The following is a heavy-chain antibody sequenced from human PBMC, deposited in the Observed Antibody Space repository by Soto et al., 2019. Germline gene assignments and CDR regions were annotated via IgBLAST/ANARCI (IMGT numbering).Heavy chain of an antibody. D-gene: IGHD6-19*01. CDR2: IYYSGST. J-gene: IGHJ4*02. CDR3: ARVDSSGWYGISVLDY. V-gene: IGHV4-39*01. Sequence: QLQLQESGPGLVKPSETLSLTCTVSGGSISSSSYYWGWIGQPPGKGLEWIGSIYYSGSTYYNPSLKSRVTISVDTSKNQFSLKLSSVTAADTAVYYCARVDSSGWYGISVLDYWGQGTLVTVSS. CDR1: GGSISSSSYY.